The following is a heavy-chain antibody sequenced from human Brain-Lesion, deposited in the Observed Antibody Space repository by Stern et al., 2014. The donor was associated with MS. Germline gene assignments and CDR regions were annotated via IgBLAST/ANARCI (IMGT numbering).Heavy chain of an antibody. J-gene: IGHJ6*02. CDR3: TTSPYGLDA. Sequence: QVQLVQSGAELKKPGASVKVSCKASVGTFRSYTVSWVRQAPGQGLEWMGKIIPILGVANYAPKFQGRVTITADKFTGTAYMEVTSLRSEDTAIYYCTTSPYGLDAWGQGTTVTVSS. CDR1: VGTFRSYT. D-gene: IGHD1-14*01. CDR2: IIPILGVA. V-gene: IGHV1-69*02.